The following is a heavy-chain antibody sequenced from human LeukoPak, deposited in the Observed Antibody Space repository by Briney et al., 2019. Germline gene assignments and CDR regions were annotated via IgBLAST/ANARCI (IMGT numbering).Heavy chain of an antibody. CDR3: ARPNSVGASVYFDY. V-gene: IGHV1-2*02. CDR2: INPNSGGT. J-gene: IGHJ4*02. Sequence: ASVKVSCKASGYTFTGYYMHWVRQAPGQGLEWMGWINPNSGGTKFAQRFPGRVTMTRDTSISTAYMELSKLSSDDTAVYYCARPNSVGASVYFDYWGQGTLVTVSS. D-gene: IGHD1-26*01. CDR1: GYTFTGYY.